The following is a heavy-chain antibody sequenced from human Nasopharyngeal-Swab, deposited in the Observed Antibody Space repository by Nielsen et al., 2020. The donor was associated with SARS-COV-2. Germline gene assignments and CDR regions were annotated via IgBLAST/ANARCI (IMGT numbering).Heavy chain of an antibody. CDR2: INPNSGGT. Sequence: ASVKVSCKASGYTFTGYYMHWVRQAPGQGLEWMGWINPNSGGTNYAQKFQGRVTMTRDTSISTAYMELSRLRSDDTAVYYCARSRVFVVVPADYVDSRDAFDIRGQGTMVTVSS. D-gene: IGHD2-2*01. CDR1: GYTFTGYY. CDR3: ARSRVFVVVPADYVDSRDAFDI. V-gene: IGHV1-2*02. J-gene: IGHJ3*02.